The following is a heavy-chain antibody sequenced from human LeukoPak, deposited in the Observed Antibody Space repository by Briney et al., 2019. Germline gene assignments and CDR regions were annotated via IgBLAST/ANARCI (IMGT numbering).Heavy chain of an antibody. CDR3: TKDGERGSFDY. D-gene: IGHD1-1*01. CDR1: GFTFSSYA. J-gene: IGHJ4*02. Sequence: PGRSLRLSCAASGFTFSSYAMHWVRQAPGKGLEWVAVISYDGSNKYYADSVKGRFTISRDNSKNTLYLQMNSLRAEDTAVYYCTKDGERGSFDYWGQGTLVTVSS. CDR2: ISYDGSNK. V-gene: IGHV3-30-3*01.